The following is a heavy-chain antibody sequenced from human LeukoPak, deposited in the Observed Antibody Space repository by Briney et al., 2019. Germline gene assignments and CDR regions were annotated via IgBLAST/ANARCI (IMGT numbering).Heavy chain of an antibody. CDR1: GFMFHDYA. V-gene: IGHV3-74*01. Sequence: GGSLRLSCAAPGFMFHDYAIHWVRQAPGKGLEWVSRINSDGSSTSYADSVKGRCSISRDNAKNTLYLQMNSLRAEDTAVYYCARSPVEVDGFDIWGQGTMVTVSS. D-gene: IGHD2-2*01. CDR3: ARSPVEVDGFDI. J-gene: IGHJ3*02. CDR2: INSDGSST.